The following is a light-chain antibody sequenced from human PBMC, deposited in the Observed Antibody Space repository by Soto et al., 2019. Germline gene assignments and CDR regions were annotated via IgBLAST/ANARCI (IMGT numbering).Light chain of an antibody. Sequence: IVLKQSPGTLSLYPGERATLSCRAIQSVSSSYLAWYQQKPGQAPRLLIYGASSRATGIPDRFSGSGSGTDFTLTISRLEPEDFAVYYCQQYGSSPRQTFGQGTKVDIK. CDR2: GAS. J-gene: IGKJ1*01. CDR1: QSVSSSY. CDR3: QQYGSSPRQT. V-gene: IGKV3-20*01.